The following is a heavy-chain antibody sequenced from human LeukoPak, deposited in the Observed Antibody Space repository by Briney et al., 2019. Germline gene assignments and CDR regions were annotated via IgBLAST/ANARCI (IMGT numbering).Heavy chain of an antibody. CDR2: IQQDGSEK. Sequence: GGSLRLSCAASGFTFSTYWMGWVRQAPGKGLEWVANIQQDGSEKYYVASVKGRFTISRDNAKNSLYLQMNSLRVEDTAVYYCARRWVSGSNFDSWGQGTLVTVSS. J-gene: IGHJ4*02. CDR1: GFTFSTYW. D-gene: IGHD1-14*01. CDR3: ARRWVSGSNFDS. V-gene: IGHV3-7*01.